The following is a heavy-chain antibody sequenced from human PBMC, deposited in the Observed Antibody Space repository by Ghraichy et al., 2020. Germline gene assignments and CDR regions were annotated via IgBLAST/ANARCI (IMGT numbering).Heavy chain of an antibody. D-gene: IGHD3-3*01. Sequence: SQTLSLTCTVSGGSIRRYYWRWIRQPAGKGLEWIGRIYISGSINYNPSLKSRVTMSLDTSKNQFSLKLSSVTAADTAVYYCASTYFDFWSDSSGYGMDVWGQGTTVTVSS. CDR3: ASTYFDFWSDSSGYGMDV. CDR1: GGSIRRYY. V-gene: IGHV4-4*07. J-gene: IGHJ6*02. CDR2: IYISGSI.